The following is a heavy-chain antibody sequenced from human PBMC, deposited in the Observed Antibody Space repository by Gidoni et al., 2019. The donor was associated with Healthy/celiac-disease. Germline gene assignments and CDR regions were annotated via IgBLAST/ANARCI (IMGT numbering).Heavy chain of an antibody. CDR3: AKGDVGFNWFDP. Sequence: EVQLLESGGGLVQPGGSLRLSCAASGFTFSSYAMSWVRQAPGKGLGWVSASSGSGGSTYYADSVKGRFTISRDNSKNTLYLQMNSLRAEDTAVYYCAKGDVGFNWFDPWGQGTLVTVSS. J-gene: IGHJ5*02. CDR2: SSGSGGST. CDR1: GFTFSSYA. V-gene: IGHV3-23*01.